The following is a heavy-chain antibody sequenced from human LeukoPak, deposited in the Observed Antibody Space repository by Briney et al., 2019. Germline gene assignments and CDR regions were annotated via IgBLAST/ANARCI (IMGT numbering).Heavy chain of an antibody. Sequence: GESLKISCKASGYSFSNKWIGWVRQLPGKGLEWMGVIYPEDSDTRYSPSFQGQVTISVDKSINTAYLQWSSLKASDTAIYYCARRIYDSSGYSVYSDSWGQGTLVTVSS. J-gene: IGHJ4*02. D-gene: IGHD3-22*01. CDR1: GYSFSNKW. CDR3: ARRIYDSSGYSVYSDS. V-gene: IGHV5-51*01. CDR2: IYPEDSDT.